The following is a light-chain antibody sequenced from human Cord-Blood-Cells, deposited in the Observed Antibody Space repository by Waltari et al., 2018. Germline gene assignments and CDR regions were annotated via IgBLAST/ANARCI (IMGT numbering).Light chain of an antibody. CDR2: DVS. CDR3: CSYAGSYTFV. Sequence: SALTQPRSVSGSPGQSVTISCTGTSSDVVGYNYVSWYQQHPGKALKLMIYDVSKRPSGVPDRFSGSKSGNTASLTISGLQAEDEADYYCCSYAGSYTFVFGGGTKLTVL. CDR1: SSDVVGYNY. V-gene: IGLV2-11*01. J-gene: IGLJ2*01.